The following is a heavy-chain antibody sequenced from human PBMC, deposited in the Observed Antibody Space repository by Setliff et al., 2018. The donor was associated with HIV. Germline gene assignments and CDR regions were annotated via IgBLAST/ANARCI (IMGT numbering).Heavy chain of an antibody. V-gene: IGHV3-23*01. J-gene: IGHJ4*02. CDR1: GFTFSRYD. CDR3: AKGADPGSSGHYAPYYFDY. Sequence: RLSCAASGFTFSRYDMSWVRQAPGKGLEWVSVISGSGGSTNYADSVKGRFTISRDNSKNTLYLQMNTLRAEDTAVYYCAKGADPGSSGHYAPYYFDYWGQGTLVTVSS. CDR2: ISGSGGST. D-gene: IGHD3-22*01.